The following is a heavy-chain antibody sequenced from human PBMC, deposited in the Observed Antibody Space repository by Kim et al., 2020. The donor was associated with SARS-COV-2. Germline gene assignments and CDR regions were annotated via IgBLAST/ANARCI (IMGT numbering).Heavy chain of an antibody. CDR1: GGSISGYY. D-gene: IGHD5-18*01. CDR2: IYYSGST. CDR3: ARDSPRGTALGLAWSYYG. J-gene: IGHJ6*01. V-gene: IGHV4-59*01. Sequence: SETLSLTCTVSGGSISGYYWSWIRQPPGKGLEWIGYIYYSGSTNYNPSLKSRVTISVDTSKNQFSLKLTSVTAADTAVYYCARDSPRGTALGLAWSYYG.